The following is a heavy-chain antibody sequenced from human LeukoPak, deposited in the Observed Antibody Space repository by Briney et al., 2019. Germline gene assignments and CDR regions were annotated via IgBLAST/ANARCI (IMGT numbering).Heavy chain of an antibody. CDR3: ARDVVGSLDY. V-gene: IGHV3-7*01. CDR1: GFTFSTYW. J-gene: IGHJ4*02. CDR2: IKGDESAR. D-gene: IGHD1-26*01. Sequence: GGSLRLSCAASGFTFSTYWMSWVRQAPGKGLEWVANIKGDESARHQADSVKGRFTISRDNAQNSVYLQMSSLRGEDTGVYYCARDVVGSLDYWGQGTLVTVSS.